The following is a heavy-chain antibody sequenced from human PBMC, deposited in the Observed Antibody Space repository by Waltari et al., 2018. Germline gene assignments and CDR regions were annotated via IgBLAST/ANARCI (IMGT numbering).Heavy chain of an antibody. V-gene: IGHV3-48*04. CDR2: ISSSSSTI. Sequence: VRQAPGKGLEWVSYISSSSSTIYYADSVKGRFTISRDNAKNSLYLQMNSLRAEDTAVYYCARADVEVDYYYYYMDVWGKGTTVTVSS. D-gene: IGHD1-26*01. CDR3: ARADVEVDYYYYYMDV. J-gene: IGHJ6*03.